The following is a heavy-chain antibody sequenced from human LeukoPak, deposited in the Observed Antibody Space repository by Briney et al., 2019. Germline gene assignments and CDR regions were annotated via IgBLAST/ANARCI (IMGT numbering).Heavy chain of an antibody. D-gene: IGHD3-10*01. J-gene: IGHJ5*02. CDR1: AYSITNDYY. V-gene: IGHV4-38-2*02. CDR3: ARGGYYGSGNDFRFDP. CDR2: IYYSGST. Sequence: SETLSLTRTVSAYSITNDYYWGWIRQPPEKGLEWIGYIYYSGSTNYKPSLKSRVTISVDTSKNQFSLKLSSVTAADTAVYYCARGGYYGSGNDFRFDPWGQGTLVTVSS.